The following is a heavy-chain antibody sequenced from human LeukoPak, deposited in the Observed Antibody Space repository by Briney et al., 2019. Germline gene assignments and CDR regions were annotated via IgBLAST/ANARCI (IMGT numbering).Heavy chain of an antibody. CDR1: CGSISSYY. Sequence: SETLSLTCTVSCGSISSYYWSWIRQPPGKGLEWTGYIYYSGSTNYNPSLESRVTISVDTSKNQFSLKLSSVPAADTAVYYCARRGSSGSYGIDYWGQGTLVTVSS. D-gene: IGHD1-26*01. CDR2: IYYSGST. J-gene: IGHJ4*02. CDR3: ARRGSSGSYGIDY. V-gene: IGHV4-59*01.